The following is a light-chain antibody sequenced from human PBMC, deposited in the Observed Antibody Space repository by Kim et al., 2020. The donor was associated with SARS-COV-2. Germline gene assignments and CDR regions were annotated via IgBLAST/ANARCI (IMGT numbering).Light chain of an antibody. Sequence: EILMTQSPATLSESPGASATLSCRASQSVSNNLAWYQQKPGQAPRLLIYDASNRATGVPARFSGSGSGTEFTLTITSLQSEDFALYYFLQYNDWPPMYTFGQGTKLEI. CDR3: LQYNDWPPMYT. V-gene: IGKV3-15*01. J-gene: IGKJ2*01. CDR2: DAS. CDR1: QSVSNN.